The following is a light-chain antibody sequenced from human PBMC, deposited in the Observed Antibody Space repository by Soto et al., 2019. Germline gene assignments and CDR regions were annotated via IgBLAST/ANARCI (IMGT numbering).Light chain of an antibody. V-gene: IGLV2-14*01. Sequence: QSVLTQPAPVSGSPGQSITISCTGTSSDVGGYNYVSWYQLHPGKAPKLIIYEVSNRPSGVSNRFSGSKSGNTASLTISGLQAEDEADYYCSSYTSSTAYVFGTGTKVTVL. CDR2: EVS. CDR1: SSDVGGYNY. J-gene: IGLJ1*01. CDR3: SSYTSSTAYV.